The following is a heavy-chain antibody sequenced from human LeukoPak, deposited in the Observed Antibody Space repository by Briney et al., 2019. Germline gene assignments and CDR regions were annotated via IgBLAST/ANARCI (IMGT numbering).Heavy chain of an antibody. CDR2: ISGYNGNT. CDR1: GYTFTNYG. CDR3: ARGREQWLARHYYYYMDV. Sequence: ASVKVSCKASGYTFTNYGISCVRQAPGQGLEWMGWISGYNGNTKYAQKFQGRVTMTTDTSTSTAYMELSSLRSDDTAVYYCARGREQWLARHYYYYMDVWGKGTTVTISS. D-gene: IGHD6-19*01. V-gene: IGHV1-18*01. J-gene: IGHJ6*03.